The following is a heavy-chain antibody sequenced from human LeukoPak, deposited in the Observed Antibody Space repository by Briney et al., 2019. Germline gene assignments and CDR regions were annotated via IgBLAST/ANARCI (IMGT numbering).Heavy chain of an antibody. V-gene: IGHV3-23*01. CDR1: GFTFSNYA. CDR3: AKDRNYYDSSGYYQN. CDR2: ISPSNISS. J-gene: IGHJ4*02. Sequence: GGSLRLSCAASGFTFSNYAISWVRQAPGKGLEWVSSISPSNISSYYADSVRGRFTISRDNSKNTLYLQMNSLRAEDTAVYYCAKDRNYYDSSGYYQNWGQGTLVTVSS. D-gene: IGHD3-22*01.